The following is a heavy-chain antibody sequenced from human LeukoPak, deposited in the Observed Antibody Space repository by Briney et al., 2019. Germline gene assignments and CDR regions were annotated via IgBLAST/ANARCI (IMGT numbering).Heavy chain of an antibody. CDR3: ARYTSQWAAADPY. D-gene: IGHD6-13*01. J-gene: IGHJ4*02. CDR1: GFTFSGSA. V-gene: IGHV3-73*01. Sequence: GGTLRLSCAASGFTFSGSAMHWVRQASGKGLERVGRIRSKANSYATAYAASVKGRFTISRDDSKNTAYLQMNSLKTEDTAVYYCARYTSQWAAADPYWGQGTLVTVSS. CDR2: IRSKANSYAT.